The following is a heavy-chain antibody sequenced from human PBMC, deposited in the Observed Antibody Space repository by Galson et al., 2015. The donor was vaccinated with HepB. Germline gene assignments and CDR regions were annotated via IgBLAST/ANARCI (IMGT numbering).Heavy chain of an antibody. D-gene: IGHD5-12*01. CDR2: IDPSDSYT. Sequence: QSGAEVKKPGESLRISCKGSGYSFTSYWISWVRQMPGKGLEWMGRIDPSDSYTNYSPSFQGHVTISADKSISTAYLQWSSLKASDTAMYYCARHSFTGYSGYEYYGMDVWGQGTTVTVSS. J-gene: IGHJ6*02. V-gene: IGHV5-10-1*01. CDR1: GYSFTSYW. CDR3: ARHSFTGYSGYEYYGMDV.